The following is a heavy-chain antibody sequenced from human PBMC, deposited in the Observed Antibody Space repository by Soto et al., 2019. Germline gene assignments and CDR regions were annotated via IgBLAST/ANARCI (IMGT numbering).Heavy chain of an antibody. J-gene: IGHJ5*02. CDR1: GYTFTSYA. V-gene: IGHV1-3*01. CDR2: INAGNGNT. CDR3: ARGAMVDFWSGPGYNWFDP. D-gene: IGHD3-3*01. Sequence: ASVKVSCKASGYTFTSYAMHWVRQAPGQRLEWMGWINAGNGNTKYSQKFQGRVTITRDTSASTAYMELSSLRSEDTAVYYCARGAMVDFWSGPGYNWFDPWGQGTLVTVYS.